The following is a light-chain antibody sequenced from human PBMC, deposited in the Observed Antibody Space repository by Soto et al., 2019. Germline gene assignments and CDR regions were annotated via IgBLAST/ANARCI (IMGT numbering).Light chain of an antibody. CDR2: GAS. V-gene: IGKV3-15*01. CDR3: QQYNNFYT. CDR1: QSVSSN. J-gene: IGKJ2*01. Sequence: EIVMTQSPATLSVSPGERATLSCRASQSVSSNLAWYQQKPGQAPRLLMYGASTRATGIPARFSGSGSGTEFTLTISSLQSEDFAVYYCQQYNNFYTFGQGTKLEIK.